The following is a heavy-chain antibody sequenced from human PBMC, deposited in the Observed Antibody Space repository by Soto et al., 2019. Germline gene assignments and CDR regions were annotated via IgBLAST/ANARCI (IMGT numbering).Heavy chain of an antibody. D-gene: IGHD6-6*01. CDR1: GGTVSSYA. V-gene: IGHV1-69*13. Sequence: ASVKVSCKASGGTVSSYAISWVRQAPGQGLEWMGGIIPILGTANYAQKFQGRVTITADESTSTAYLELSSLRSEDTAVYYCAREKASSSTPNFDYWGQGTLVTVSS. J-gene: IGHJ4*02. CDR2: IIPILGTA. CDR3: AREKASSSTPNFDY.